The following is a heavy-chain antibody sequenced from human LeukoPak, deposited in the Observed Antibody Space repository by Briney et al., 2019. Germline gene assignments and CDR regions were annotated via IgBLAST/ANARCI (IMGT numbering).Heavy chain of an antibody. CDR1: GFTFSSYS. J-gene: IGHJ4*02. Sequence: PVGSLRLSCAASGFTFSSYSMNWVRQAPGKGLEWVSSISSSSSSYIYYADSVKGRFTISRDNSKNTLYLQMNSLRAEDTAVYYCAKRKDFWSGSYPSFDYWGQGTLVTVSS. CDR3: AKRKDFWSGSYPSFDY. V-gene: IGHV3-21*04. D-gene: IGHD3-3*01. CDR2: ISSSSSSYI.